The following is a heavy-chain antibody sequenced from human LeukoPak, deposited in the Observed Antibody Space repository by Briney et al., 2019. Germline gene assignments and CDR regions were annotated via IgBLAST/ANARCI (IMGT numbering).Heavy chain of an antibody. CDR3: AKRSHTAMAKGTIDY. Sequence: GGSLRLSCAASGFTFSDYYMSWIRQAPGKGLEWVSYISGSGSTIYYADSVKGRFTISRDNAKNSLYLQMNSLRAEDTAVYYCAKRSHTAMAKGTIDYWGQGTLVTVSS. CDR2: ISGSGSTI. J-gene: IGHJ4*02. D-gene: IGHD5-18*01. CDR1: GFTFSDYY. V-gene: IGHV3-11*01.